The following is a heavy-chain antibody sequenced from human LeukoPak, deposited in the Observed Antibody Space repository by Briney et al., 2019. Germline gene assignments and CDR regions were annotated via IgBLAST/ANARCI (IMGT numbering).Heavy chain of an antibody. D-gene: IGHD3-22*01. Sequence: GASVKVSCKASGYIFTGYYMHWVRQAPGQGLEWMGWINPNSGGTNYAQKFQGRVTMTRDTSINTAYMELSRLTSDDTAVYYCARTQYYYDSSGPSGYWGQGTLVTVSS. V-gene: IGHV1-2*02. J-gene: IGHJ4*02. CDR1: GYIFTGYY. CDR2: INPNSGGT. CDR3: ARTQYYYDSSGPSGY.